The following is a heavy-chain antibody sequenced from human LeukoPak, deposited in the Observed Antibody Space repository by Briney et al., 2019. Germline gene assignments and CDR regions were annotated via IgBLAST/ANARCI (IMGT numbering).Heavy chain of an antibody. CDR1: GFTFSSYA. V-gene: IGHV3-11*01. Sequence: GGSLRLSCAASGFTFSSYAMSWIRQAPGKGLEWVSYISSSGSTIYYADSVKGRFTISRDNAKNSLYLQMNSLRAEDTAVYYCARGREWELLPHDAFDIWGQGTMVTVSS. CDR3: ARGREWELLPHDAFDI. J-gene: IGHJ3*02. CDR2: ISSSGSTI. D-gene: IGHD1-26*01.